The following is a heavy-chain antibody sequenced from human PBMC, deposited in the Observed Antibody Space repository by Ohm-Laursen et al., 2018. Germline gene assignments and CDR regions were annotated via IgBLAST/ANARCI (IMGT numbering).Heavy chain of an antibody. Sequence: SLRLSCAASGFTFSSYAMNWVRQAPGKGLEWVSAISGSGGSTYYADSVKGRFTISRDNSKNTLYLQMNSLRAEDTAVYYCAKCLSHYYDTSGPDYWGQGTLVTVSS. J-gene: IGHJ4*02. V-gene: IGHV3-23*01. CDR2: ISGSGGST. CDR3: AKCLSHYYDTSGPDY. CDR1: GFTFSSYA. D-gene: IGHD3-22*01.